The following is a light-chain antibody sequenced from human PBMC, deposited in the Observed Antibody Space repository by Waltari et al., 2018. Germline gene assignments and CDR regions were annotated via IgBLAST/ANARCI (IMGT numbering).Light chain of an antibody. V-gene: IGKV3-20*01. CDR1: QTISGSW. CDR3: QQYDGSPVT. CDR2: GAS. Sequence: EVALTQSPCTLSLSPGERATLSCRSSQTISGSWLTWDQPKPGQAPRLLIYGASSRATGIPVRFSGSWAGADFTLTISRLEPEDSAVYYCQQYDGSPVTFGGGTKVEVK. J-gene: IGKJ4*01.